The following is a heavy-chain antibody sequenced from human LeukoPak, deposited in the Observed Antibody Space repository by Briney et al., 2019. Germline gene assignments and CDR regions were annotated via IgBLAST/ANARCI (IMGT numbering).Heavy chain of an antibody. D-gene: IGHD5-24*01. J-gene: IGHJ4*02. CDR3: TRFRGATMGDY. V-gene: IGHV3-49*03. CDR1: GFTFGDYA. Sequence: GGSLRLSCTASGFTFGDYAMSWFRQAPGKGLVWVGFIRSKAYGGTTEHAASVKGRFTISRDDSKSIAYLQMNSLKTEDTAVYYCTRFRGATMGDYWGQGTLVTVSS. CDR2: IRSKAYGGTT.